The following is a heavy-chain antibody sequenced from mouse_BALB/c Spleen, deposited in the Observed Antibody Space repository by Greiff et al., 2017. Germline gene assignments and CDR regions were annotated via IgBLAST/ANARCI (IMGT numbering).Heavy chain of an antibody. D-gene: IGHD2-4*01. CDR3: ARRGVYYDYDGGAMDY. CDR2: ISYSGST. J-gene: IGHJ4*01. CDR1: GYSITSDYA. Sequence: VQLKQSGPGLVKPSQSLSLTCTVTGYSITSDYAWNWIRQFPGNKLEWMGYISYSGSTSYNPSLKSRISITRDTSKNQFFLQLNSVTTEDTATYYCARRGVYYDYDGGAMDYWGQGTSVTVSS. V-gene: IGHV3-2*02.